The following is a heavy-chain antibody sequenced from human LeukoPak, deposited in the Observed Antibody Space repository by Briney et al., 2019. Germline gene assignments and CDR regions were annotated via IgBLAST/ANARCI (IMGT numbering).Heavy chain of an antibody. J-gene: IGHJ4*02. CDR3: ARVPLSGYYDSSGYMSY. V-gene: IGHV1-69*05. CDR2: IIPIFGTA. D-gene: IGHD3-22*01. CDR1: GGTFSSYA. Sequence: SVKVSCKASGGTFSSYAISWVRQAPGQGLERMGRIIPIFGTANYAQKFQGRVTITTDESTSTAYMELSSLRSEDTALYYCARVPLSGYYDSSGYMSYWGQGTLVTVSS.